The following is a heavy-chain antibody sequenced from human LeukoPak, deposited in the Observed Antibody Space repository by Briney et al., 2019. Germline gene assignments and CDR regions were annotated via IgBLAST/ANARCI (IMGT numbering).Heavy chain of an antibody. J-gene: IGHJ4*02. D-gene: IGHD6-6*01. V-gene: IGHV3-43*02. Sequence: GGSLRLSCAASGFTFDDYAMHWVRQAPGKGLEWVSLISGDGTTPYYADSVKGRFTISRDNSKNSLYLQMNSLRAEDTAVYYCRIAADRDYWGQGTLVTVSS. CDR1: GFTFDDYA. CDR3: RIAADRDY. CDR2: ISGDGTTP.